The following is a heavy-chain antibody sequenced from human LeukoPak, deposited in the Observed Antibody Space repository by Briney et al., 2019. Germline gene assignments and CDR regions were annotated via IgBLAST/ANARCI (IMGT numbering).Heavy chain of an antibody. V-gene: IGHV1-69*04. CDR1: GGTFSSFA. CDR3: ARGPGGDYLNDY. Sequence: SVKVSCKASGGTFSSFAISWVRQAPGQGLEWMGRIIPILGMANYAPKFQGRVTITADKSTGTAYMELSSLRSEDTAMYYCARGPGGDYLNDYWGQGTLVTVSS. CDR2: IIPILGMA. D-gene: IGHD4-17*01. J-gene: IGHJ4*02.